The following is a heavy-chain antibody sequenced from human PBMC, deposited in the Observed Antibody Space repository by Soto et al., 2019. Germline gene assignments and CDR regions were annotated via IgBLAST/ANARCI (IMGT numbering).Heavy chain of an antibody. D-gene: IGHD3-22*01. CDR3: ARGVYDSSGYSPCYGMDV. J-gene: IGHJ6*02. CDR1: GFTFSSYW. CDR2: IKQDGSEK. Sequence: VSLRLSCAASGFTFSSYWMSWVRQAPGKGLEWVANIKQDGSEKYYVDSVKGRFTISRDNAKNSLYLQMNSLRAEDTAVYYCARGVYDSSGYSPCYGMDVWGQGTTVTVSS. V-gene: IGHV3-7*03.